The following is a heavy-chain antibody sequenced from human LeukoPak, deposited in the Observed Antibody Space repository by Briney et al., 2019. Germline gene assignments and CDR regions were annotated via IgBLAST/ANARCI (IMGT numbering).Heavy chain of an antibody. CDR3: ARHPTALVSYGFDP. J-gene: IGHJ5*02. CDR2: FYSSGLT. CDR1: GVSISSHY. Sequence: SETLSLTCSVSGVSISSHYWSWIRQPAGKGLEWIGRFYSSGLTNYNPYLKGRVTVSVDTSKNQFFLELTSVTAADTAVYYCARHPTALVSYGFDPWGQGTLVTVSS. V-gene: IGHV4-4*07. D-gene: IGHD5-18*01.